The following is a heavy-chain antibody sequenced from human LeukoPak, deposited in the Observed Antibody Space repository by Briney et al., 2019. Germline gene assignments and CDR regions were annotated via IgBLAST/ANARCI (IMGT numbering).Heavy chain of an antibody. J-gene: IGHJ6*02. CDR2: ISSSGSTI. CDR3: VRRDFYGSGRYGLDV. D-gene: IGHD3-10*01. CDR1: GFTFSDYY. Sequence: KPGGSLRLSCAASGFTFSDYYMSWIRQAPGKGLEWVSYISSSGSTIYYADSVKGRFTISRDNAKNTLYLQMDSLRAEDTAVYYCVRRDFYGSGRYGLDVWGQGTTVTVSS. V-gene: IGHV3-11*04.